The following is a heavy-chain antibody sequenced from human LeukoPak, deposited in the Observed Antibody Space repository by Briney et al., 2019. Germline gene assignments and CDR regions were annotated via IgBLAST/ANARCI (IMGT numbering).Heavy chain of an antibody. D-gene: IGHD2-2*01. J-gene: IGHJ6*02. V-gene: IGHV1-69*13. Sequence: APVKVSCKASGGTFSSYAISWVRQAPGQGLEWMGGIILIFGTANYAQKFQGRVTITADESTSTAYMELSSLRSEDTAVYYCARDPIVVPAAIHYYYYGMDVWGQGTTVTVSS. CDR2: IILIFGTA. CDR1: GGTFSSYA. CDR3: ARDPIVVPAAIHYYYYGMDV.